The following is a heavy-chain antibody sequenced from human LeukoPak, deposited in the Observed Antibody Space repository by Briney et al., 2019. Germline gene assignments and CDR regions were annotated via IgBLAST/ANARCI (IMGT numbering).Heavy chain of an antibody. D-gene: IGHD2-2*01. CDR1: GFTFSSYD. V-gene: IGHV3-13*01. CDR3: ARANPARYYYYMDV. Sequence: QAGGSLRLSCAASGFTFSSYDMHWVRQATGKGLEWVSAIGTAGDTYYPGSVKGRFTISRENAKNSLYLQMNSLRAGDTAVYYCARANPARYYYYMDVWGKGTTVTVSS. J-gene: IGHJ6*03. CDR2: IGTAGDT.